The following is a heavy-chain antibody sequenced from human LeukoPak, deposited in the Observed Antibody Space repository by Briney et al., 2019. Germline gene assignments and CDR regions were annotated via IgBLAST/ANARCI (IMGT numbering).Heavy chain of an antibody. Sequence: ASVKVSCKASGYTFTSYGISWVRQAPGQGLEWMGWISAYSGNTNYAQKLQGRVTMTTDTSTSTAYMELRSLRSDDTAVYYCAREAVGAIKSDYWGQGTLVTVSS. CDR1: GYTFTSYG. J-gene: IGHJ4*02. CDR3: AREAVGAIKSDY. CDR2: ISAYSGNT. V-gene: IGHV1-18*01. D-gene: IGHD1-26*01.